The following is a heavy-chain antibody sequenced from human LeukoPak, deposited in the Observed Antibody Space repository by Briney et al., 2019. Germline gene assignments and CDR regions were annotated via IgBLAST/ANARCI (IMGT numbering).Heavy chain of an antibody. D-gene: IGHD3-16*01. V-gene: IGHV4-38-2*02. J-gene: IGHJ5*02. CDR1: GYSISSGYY. CDR2: IYHTGST. CDR3: ARQAAFGGVIVR. Sequence: SETLSLTCTVSGYSISSGYYWGWIRQPPGKGLEWIGSIYHTGSTYYNPSLKSRVTISVDTSKNQFSLKLSSVTAADTAVYYCARQAAFGGVIVRWGQGTLVTVSS.